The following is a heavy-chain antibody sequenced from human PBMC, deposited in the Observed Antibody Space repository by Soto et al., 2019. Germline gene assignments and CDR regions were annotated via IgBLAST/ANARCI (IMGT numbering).Heavy chain of an antibody. V-gene: IGHV2-5*02. J-gene: IGHJ4*02. D-gene: IGHD1-20*01. CDR1: GFSLRTTGVG. Sequence: SGPTLVNPTQTLTLTFTFSGFSLRTTGVGVGWIRQPPGKALEWLVVIYWDDDKRYSQSLRTRLSIIKDTSKNLVVLTMTHMDPVDTATYYCAHRLGGYTWNDGYFDYWGQATLVTGAS. CDR2: IYWDDDK. CDR3: AHRLGGYTWNDGYFDY.